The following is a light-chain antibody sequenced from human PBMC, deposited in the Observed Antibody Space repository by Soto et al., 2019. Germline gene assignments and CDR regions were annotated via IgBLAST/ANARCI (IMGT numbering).Light chain of an antibody. CDR3: QQYQSLT. J-gene: IGKJ4*01. V-gene: IGKV3-20*01. Sequence: EVVLTQSPGTLSLSPGERATLSCRATQTLSRSWLAWYQHKAGQAPRLLVSGASRRATGIPDRFSGGGAGTDFTLTITRLEPEDFAVYYCQQYQSLTFGGGTKVDIK. CDR1: QTLSRSW. CDR2: GAS.